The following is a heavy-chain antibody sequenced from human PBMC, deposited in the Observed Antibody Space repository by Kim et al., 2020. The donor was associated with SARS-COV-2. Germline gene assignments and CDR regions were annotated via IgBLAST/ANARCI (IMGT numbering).Heavy chain of an antibody. D-gene: IGHD3-10*01. CDR3: ARGFFRDGFDV. V-gene: IGHV3-21*01. J-gene: IGHJ6*02. CDR1: GFTFNIYS. Sequence: GGSLRLSCAASGFTFNIYSVSWVRQAPGMGLEWKGRFTMSRDNAENTLYLQMNSLRAEDTAVYYCARGFFRDGFDVWGQGTTVTVSS.